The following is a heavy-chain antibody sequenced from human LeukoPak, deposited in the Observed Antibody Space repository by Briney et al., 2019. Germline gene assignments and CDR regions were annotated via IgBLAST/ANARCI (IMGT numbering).Heavy chain of an antibody. J-gene: IGHJ4*02. CDR3: TTVVSTPY. CDR1: GFTFSNAW. D-gene: IGHD2-15*01. CDR2: IKSKTDGGTT. V-gene: IGHV3-15*01. Sequence: GGSLRLSCAASGFTFSNAWMSWVRQAPGKGLEWDGRIKSKTDGGTTDYAAPVKGRFTISRDDSKNTLYLQMNSLKTEDTAVYYCTTVVSTPYWGQGTLVTVSS.